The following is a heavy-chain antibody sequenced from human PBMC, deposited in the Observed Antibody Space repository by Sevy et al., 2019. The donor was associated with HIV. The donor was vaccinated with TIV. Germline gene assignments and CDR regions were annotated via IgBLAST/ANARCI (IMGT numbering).Heavy chain of an antibody. CDR1: GFTFSNAW. D-gene: IGHD3-22*01. J-gene: IGHJ4*02. CDR3: TTGYMGVIVVAPEYYFDY. V-gene: IGHV3-15*01. CDR2: IKSKTDGGTT. Sequence: GGSLRLSCAASGFTFSNAWMSWVRQAPGKGLEWVGRIKSKTDGGTTDYAAPVKGRFTISRDDSKNTRYLQMNSLKTEDTAVYYCTTGYMGVIVVAPEYYFDYWGQGTLVTVSS.